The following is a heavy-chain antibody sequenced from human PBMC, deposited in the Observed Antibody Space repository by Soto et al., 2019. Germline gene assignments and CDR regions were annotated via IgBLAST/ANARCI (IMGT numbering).Heavy chain of an antibody. V-gene: IGHV4-34*01. CDR1: GGSFSGYY. Sequence: PSETLSLTCAVYGGSFSGYYWSWILQPPGKGLEWIGEINHSGSTNYNPSLKSRVTISVDTSKNQFSLKLSSVTAADTAVYYCARGRYYYDSSGPWAFEIWGQGTMVTVSS. D-gene: IGHD3-22*01. CDR3: ARGRYYYDSSGPWAFEI. J-gene: IGHJ3*02. CDR2: INHSGST.